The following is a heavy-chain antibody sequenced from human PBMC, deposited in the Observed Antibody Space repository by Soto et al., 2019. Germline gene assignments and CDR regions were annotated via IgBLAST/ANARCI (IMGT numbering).Heavy chain of an antibody. D-gene: IGHD6-19*01. CDR1: GFTFSSYW. V-gene: IGHV3-7*03. CDR2: IKQDGSEK. CDR3: ARDDSSGWYLDAFDI. Sequence: GGSLRLSCAASGFTFSSYWMSWVRQAPGKGLEWVANIKQDGSEKYYVDSVKGRFTISRDNARNSLYLQMNSLRAEDTAVYYCARDDSSGWYLDAFDIWGQGTMVTVSS. J-gene: IGHJ3*02.